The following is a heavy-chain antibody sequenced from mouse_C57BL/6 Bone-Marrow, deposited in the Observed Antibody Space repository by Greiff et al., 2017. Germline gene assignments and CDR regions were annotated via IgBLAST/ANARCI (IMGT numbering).Heavy chain of an antibody. CDR3: AKTPHYDYDGYFDV. Sequence: QVQLQQSGAELVKPGASVKLSCKASGYTFTSYWMHWVKQRPGQGLEWIGMIHPNSGSTNYNEKFKSKATLTVDKSSSTAYMQLSSLTSEDSAVYYCAKTPHYDYDGYFDVWGTGTTVTVSS. V-gene: IGHV1-64*01. CDR2: IHPNSGST. CDR1: GYTFTSYW. D-gene: IGHD2-4*01. J-gene: IGHJ1*03.